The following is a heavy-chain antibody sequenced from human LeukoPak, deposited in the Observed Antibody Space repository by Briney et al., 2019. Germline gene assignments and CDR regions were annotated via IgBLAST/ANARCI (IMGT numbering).Heavy chain of an antibody. D-gene: IGHD6-13*01. V-gene: IGHV4-31*03. J-gene: IGHJ6*02. CDR3: ARDSSSWYNYGMDV. CDR2: IYYSGST. CDR1: GGSITSSSYY. Sequence: SETLSLTCTVSGGSITSSSYYWSWIRQHPGKGLEWIGYIYYSGSTYYNPSLKSRVTISVDTSKNQFSLKLSSVTAADTAVYYCARDSSSWYNYGMDVWGQGTTVTVSS.